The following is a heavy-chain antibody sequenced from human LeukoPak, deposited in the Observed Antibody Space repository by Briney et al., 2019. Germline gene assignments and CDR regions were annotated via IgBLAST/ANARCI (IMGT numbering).Heavy chain of an antibody. CDR3: AKDDVDIVATIADYYGMDV. Sequence: PGRSLRLSCAASGFSFSNYDMHWVRQAPGKGLEWVAVIWYDGSNKYYADSVKGRFTISRDNSKNTLFLQMNSLRAEDTAVYYCAKDDVDIVATIADYYGMDVWGQGTTVTVSS. CDR1: GFSFSNYD. CDR2: IWYDGSNK. V-gene: IGHV3-33*06. J-gene: IGHJ6*02. D-gene: IGHD5-12*01.